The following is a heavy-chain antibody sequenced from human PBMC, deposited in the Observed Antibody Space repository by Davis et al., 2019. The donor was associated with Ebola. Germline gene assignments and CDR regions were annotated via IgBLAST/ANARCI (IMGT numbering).Heavy chain of an antibody. CDR3: ARARGYSSGWYGSWFDP. D-gene: IGHD6-19*01. J-gene: IGHJ5*02. Sequence: GGSLRLSCATSEFIFSSYAMSWVRQAPGKGLEWVSSISGSGESTYYADSVKGRFTISRDNAKNTLYLQMNSLRAEDTAVYYCARARGYSSGWYGSWFDPWGQGTLVTVSS. V-gene: IGHV3-23*01. CDR1: EFIFSSYA. CDR2: ISGSGEST.